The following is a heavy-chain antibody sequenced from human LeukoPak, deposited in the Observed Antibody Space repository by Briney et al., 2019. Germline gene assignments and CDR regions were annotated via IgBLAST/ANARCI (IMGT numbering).Heavy chain of an antibody. CDR1: GYSISSGFF. Sequence: SETLSLTCSVSGYSISSGFFWGWIRQPPGKGLEWIGSIYNSGTTYYNPSLKSRVTISVDTSKNQFSLNLNSVTAADTAVYYCAREEGSGYYSYWFDPWGQGTLVTVSS. V-gene: IGHV4-38-2*02. CDR2: IYNSGTT. CDR3: AREEGSGYYSYWFDP. J-gene: IGHJ5*02. D-gene: IGHD3-22*01.